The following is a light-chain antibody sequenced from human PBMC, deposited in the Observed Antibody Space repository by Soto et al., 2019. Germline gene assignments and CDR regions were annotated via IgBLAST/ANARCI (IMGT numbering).Light chain of an antibody. J-gene: IGKJ2*01. CDR1: LSVGSY. V-gene: IGKV3-11*01. CDR3: QQRDKWPRT. Sequence: DIVLTQSPATLSLSPGEIGTLSCRVSLSVGSYLAWFQHKPGQAPRLLIYGASNRATDIPGRFSGRGSGTDFTLTISSLESGDSAVYYCQQRDKWPRTFGQGTKLEIK. CDR2: GAS.